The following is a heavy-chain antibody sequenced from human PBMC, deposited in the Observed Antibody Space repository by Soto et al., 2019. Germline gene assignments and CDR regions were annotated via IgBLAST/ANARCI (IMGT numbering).Heavy chain of an antibody. J-gene: IGHJ4*02. D-gene: IGHD3-16*01. V-gene: IGHV3-30*18. CDR1: GFTFSSYG. CDR3: AKDDRGFTYIFDY. CDR2: ISYDGSIK. Sequence: QVQLVESGGGVVQPGRSLRLSCAASGFTFSSYGMHWVRQAPGKGLGWVAVISYDGSIKYYADSVKGRFTISRDNSKNTLYLQMNSLRAEDTAVYYCAKDDRGFTYIFDYWGQGTLVTVSS.